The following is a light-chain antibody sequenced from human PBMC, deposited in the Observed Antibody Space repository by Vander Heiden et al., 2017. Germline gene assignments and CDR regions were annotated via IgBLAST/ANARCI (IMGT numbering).Light chain of an antibody. CDR2: KAS. V-gene: IGKV1-5*03. J-gene: IGKJ1*01. CDR3: QQYNSPWT. CDR1: KSISSW. Sequence: DIQMTQSPSTLSASVGDRVTITCRASKSISSWLAWYQQKPGKAPKLLIYKASSLESGGPSRFSGSGSGTEFTLTISSLQPDDFATYYCQQYNSPWTFGQGTKVEIK.